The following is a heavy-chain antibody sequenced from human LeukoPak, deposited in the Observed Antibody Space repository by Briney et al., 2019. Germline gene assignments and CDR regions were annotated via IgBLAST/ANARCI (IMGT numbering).Heavy chain of an antibody. CDR2: ISSSSSTI. CDR3: AREPCSSSGWYCPVAS. CDR1: GFTFSSFG. J-gene: IGHJ4*02. V-gene: IGHV3-48*01. Sequence: SGGSLRLSCAASGFTFSSFGINWVRQAPGKGLEWVSYISSSSSTIYYADSVKGRFTISRDNAKNSLYLQMNSLRAEDTAVYYCAREPCSSSGWYCPVASWGQGTLVTVSS. D-gene: IGHD6-19*01.